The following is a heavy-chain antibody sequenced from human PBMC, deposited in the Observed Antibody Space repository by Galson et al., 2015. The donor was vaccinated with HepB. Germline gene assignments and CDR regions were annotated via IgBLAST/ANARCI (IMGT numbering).Heavy chain of an antibody. CDR1: GYSFTSYW. D-gene: IGHD3-10*01. CDR2: IDPSDSYT. V-gene: IGHV5-10-1*01. J-gene: IGHJ3*02. CDR3: ARRTGYYYGYDAFDI. Sequence: QSGAEVKKPGESLRISCKGSGYSFTSYWISWVRQMPGKGLEWMGRIDPSDSYTNYSPSFQGHVTISADKSISTAYLQWSSLKASDTAMYYCARRTGYYYGYDAFDIWGQGTMVTVSS.